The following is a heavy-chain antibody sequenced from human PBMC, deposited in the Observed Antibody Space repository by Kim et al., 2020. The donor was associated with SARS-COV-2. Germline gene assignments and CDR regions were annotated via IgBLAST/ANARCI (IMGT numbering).Heavy chain of an antibody. CDR1: GGSFSGYY. CDR2: INHGGST. J-gene: IGHJ4*02. V-gene: IGHV4-34*01. CDR3: ARGGRSFHDY. Sequence: SETLSLTCAVYGGSFSGYYWSWVRQPPGKGLEWIGEINHGGSTNYSPSLKSRVTMSVDTSKNQFSLRLSSVTAADTAVYYCARGGRSFHDYWGQGALVTVSS.